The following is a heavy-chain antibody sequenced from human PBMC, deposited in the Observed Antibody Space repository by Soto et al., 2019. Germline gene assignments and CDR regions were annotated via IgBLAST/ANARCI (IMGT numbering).Heavy chain of an antibody. CDR1: GFTFSSYG. V-gene: IGHV3-33*01. CDR3: ARAVEGVVPAAEPHDAFDI. CDR2: IWYDGSNK. J-gene: IGHJ3*02. D-gene: IGHD2-2*01. Sequence: GGSLRLSCAASGFTFSSYGMHWVRQAPGKGLEWVAVIWYDGSNKYYADSVKGRFTISRDNSKNTLYLQMNSLRAEDTAVYYCARAVEGVVPAAEPHDAFDIWGQGTMVTVSS.